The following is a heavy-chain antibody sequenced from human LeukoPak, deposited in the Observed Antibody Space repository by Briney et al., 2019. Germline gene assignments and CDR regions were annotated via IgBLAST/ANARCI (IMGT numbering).Heavy chain of an antibody. D-gene: IGHD3-3*01. Sequence: ASVKVSCKGSGYTFTNYAVHWVRQAPGQGLEWMGWISAYNGNTNYAQKLQGRVTMTTDTSTSTAYMELRSLRSDDTAVYYCARDLRFLEWLLSPTFDYWGQGTLVTVSS. CDR2: ISAYNGNT. V-gene: IGHV1-18*01. CDR1: GYTFTNYA. CDR3: ARDLRFLEWLLSPTFDY. J-gene: IGHJ4*02.